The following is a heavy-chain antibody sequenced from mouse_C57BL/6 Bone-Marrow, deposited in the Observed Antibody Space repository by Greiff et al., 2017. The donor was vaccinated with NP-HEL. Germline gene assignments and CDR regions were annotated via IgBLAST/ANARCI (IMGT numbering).Heavy chain of an antibody. J-gene: IGHJ3*01. V-gene: IGHV5-12*01. CDR2: ISNGGGST. CDR3: ARPLDSSGFPWFAY. CDR1: GFTFSDYY. D-gene: IGHD3-2*02. Sequence: KLVESGGGLVQPGGSLKLSCAASGFTFSDYYMYWVRQTPEKRLEWVAYISNGGGSTYYPDTVKGRFTISRDNAKNTLYLQMSRLKSEDTAMYYCARPLDSSGFPWFAYWGQGTLVTVSA.